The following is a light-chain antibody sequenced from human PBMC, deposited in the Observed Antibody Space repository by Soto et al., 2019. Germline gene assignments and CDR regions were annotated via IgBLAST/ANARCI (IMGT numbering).Light chain of an antibody. Sequence: QSALTQPASVSGSPGQSITISCTGTSSDVGVYNYVSWYQQHPGKAPKLMIYDVSNRPSWVSNRFSGSMSGNTASLTISGLQAEDEADYYCSSYTSTTTLVVFGGGTKLTVL. J-gene: IGLJ2*01. CDR3: SSYTSTTTLVV. CDR2: DVS. V-gene: IGLV2-14*01. CDR1: SSDVGVYNY.